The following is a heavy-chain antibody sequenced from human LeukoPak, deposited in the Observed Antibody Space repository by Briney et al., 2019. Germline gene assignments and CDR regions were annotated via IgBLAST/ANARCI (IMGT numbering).Heavy chain of an antibody. V-gene: IGHV3-9*01. J-gene: IGHJ4*02. D-gene: IGHD5-12*01. Sequence: GESLRLSCAASGFTFDDYSMHWVRQAPGKGLEWVSGISWNSGSAGYADSVKGRFTISRDSAKNSLYLQMNSLRTEDTALYYCAKDRTYSAYAALDYWGQGTLVTVSS. CDR3: AKDRTYSAYAALDY. CDR1: GFTFDDYS. CDR2: ISWNSGSA.